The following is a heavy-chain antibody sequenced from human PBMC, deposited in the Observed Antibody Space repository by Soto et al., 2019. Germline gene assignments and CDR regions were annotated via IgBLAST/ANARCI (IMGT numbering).Heavy chain of an antibody. V-gene: IGHV4-34*01. Sequence: SETLSLTCAVYGGSFSGYYWSWIRQPPGKGLEWIGEINHSGSTNYNPSLKSRVTISVDTSKNQFSLKLSSVTAADTAVYYCAREGTGFTVTPSYYYYGMDVWGQGTTVTVSS. CDR2: INHSGST. D-gene: IGHD1-1*01. CDR3: AREGTGFTVTPSYYYYGMDV. CDR1: GGSFSGYY. J-gene: IGHJ6*02.